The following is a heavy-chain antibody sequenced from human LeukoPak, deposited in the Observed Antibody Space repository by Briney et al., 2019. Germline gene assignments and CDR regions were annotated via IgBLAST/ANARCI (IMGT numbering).Heavy chain of an antibody. Sequence: PGGSLRLSCAASGFTVSSNYLSWVRQAPGKRLECVSVIYSGGNTYYADSVKGRFTISRDNSKNTLFLQMNSLRAEDTAVYYCARRGDGGRTFDYWGQGTLVTVSS. CDR2: IYSGGNT. D-gene: IGHD4-23*01. V-gene: IGHV3-53*01. CDR3: ARRGDGGRTFDY. CDR1: GFTVSSNY. J-gene: IGHJ4*02.